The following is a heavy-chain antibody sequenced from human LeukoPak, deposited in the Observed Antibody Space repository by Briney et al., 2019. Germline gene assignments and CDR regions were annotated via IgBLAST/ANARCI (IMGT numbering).Heavy chain of an antibody. D-gene: IGHD3-10*01. CDR1: GGSISSYY. J-gene: IGHJ6*02. V-gene: IGHV4-59*01. CDR2: IYHSGST. Sequence: SETLSLTCTVSGGSISSYYWSWIRQPPGKGLEWIGYIYHSGSTNYNPSLKSRVTISVDTSKNQFSLKLSSVTAADTAVYYCARGRFGELLYRFYYYYGMDVWGQGTTVTVSS. CDR3: ARGRFGELLYRFYYYYGMDV.